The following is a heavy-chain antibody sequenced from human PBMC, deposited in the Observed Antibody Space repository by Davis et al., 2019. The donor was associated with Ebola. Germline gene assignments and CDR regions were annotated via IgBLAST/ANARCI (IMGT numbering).Heavy chain of an antibody. Sequence: GGSLRLSCAASGFTFSSYSMNWVRQAPGKGLEWVTNIKQDGSEKYYVDSVKGRFTISRDNAKNSLYLQMNSLRAEDTAVYYCAREEGLVLEWLFAEYWGQGTLVTVSS. J-gene: IGHJ4*02. D-gene: IGHD3-3*01. CDR1: GFTFSSYS. CDR3: AREEGLVLEWLFAEY. V-gene: IGHV3-7*03. CDR2: IKQDGSEK.